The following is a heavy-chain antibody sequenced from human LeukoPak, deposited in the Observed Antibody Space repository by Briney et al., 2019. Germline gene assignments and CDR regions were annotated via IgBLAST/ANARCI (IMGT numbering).Heavy chain of an antibody. J-gene: IGHJ3*02. CDR2: SSTNGSTI. CDR1: GFTFSDFH. V-gene: IGHV3-11*01. CDR3: ARERADALDI. Sequence: GGSLRLSCAASGFTFSDFHMCWIRQAPGEGREWVSFSSTNGSTIFYADSVKGRFTISRDNAKNSLYLQMNSLRAEDTAVYYCARERADALDIWGPGTMVTVSS.